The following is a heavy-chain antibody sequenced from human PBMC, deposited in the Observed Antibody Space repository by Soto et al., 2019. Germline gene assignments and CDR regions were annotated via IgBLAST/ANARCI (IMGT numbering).Heavy chain of an antibody. Sequence: EVQLLESGGGLVQPGGSLRLSCAASGFTFSSYAMSWVRQAPGKGLEWVSAISGSGGSTYYADSVKGRFTISRDNSKNTMYMQMNSLRAEDTAVYYCAKSVGFLIVHLRNYSCSMDVWGKGTTVTVSS. V-gene: IGHV3-23*01. CDR3: AKSVGFLIVHLRNYSCSMDV. J-gene: IGHJ6*03. CDR1: GFTFSSYA. D-gene: IGHD1-1*01. CDR2: ISGSGGST.